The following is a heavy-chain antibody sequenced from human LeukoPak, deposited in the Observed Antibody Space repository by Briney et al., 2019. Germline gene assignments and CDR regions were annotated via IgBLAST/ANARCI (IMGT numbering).Heavy chain of an antibody. J-gene: IGHJ4*02. CDR3: ARGVRGAFDY. CDR1: GGSISSYY. CDR2: INHSGST. V-gene: IGHV4-34*01. Sequence: PSETLSLTCTVSGGSISSYYWSWIRQPPGKGLEWIGEINHSGSTNYNPSLKSRVTISVDTSKNQFSLKLSSVTAADTAVYYCARGVRGAFDYWGQGTLVTVSS. D-gene: IGHD3-10*01.